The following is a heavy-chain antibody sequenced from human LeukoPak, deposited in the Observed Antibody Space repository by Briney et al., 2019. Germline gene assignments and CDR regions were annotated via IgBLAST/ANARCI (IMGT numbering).Heavy chain of an antibody. D-gene: IGHD6-19*01. CDR3: ALQGAQWLAYWYFDL. CDR1: GFTFSSYR. V-gene: IGHV3-7*01. J-gene: IGHJ2*01. CDR2: IKQDGSEK. Sequence: GGSLRLSCAASGFTFSSYRMSWVRQAPGKGLEWVANIKQDGSEKYYVDSVKGRFTISRDNAKNSLYLQMNSLRAEDTAVYYCALQGAQWLAYWYFDLWGRGTLVTVSS.